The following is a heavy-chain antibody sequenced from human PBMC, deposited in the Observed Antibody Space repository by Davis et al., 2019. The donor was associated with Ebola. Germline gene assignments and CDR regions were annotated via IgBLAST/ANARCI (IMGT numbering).Heavy chain of an antibody. V-gene: IGHV3-30-3*01. Sequence: GESLKISCAASEFTFSSYAMHWVRQAPGKGLEWVAVISYDGSNKYYADSVKGRFTISRDNSKNTLYLQMNSLRAEDTAVYYCARETIIAAAGTSWFDPWGQGTLVTVSS. CDR1: EFTFSSYA. J-gene: IGHJ5*02. CDR2: ISYDGSNK. D-gene: IGHD6-13*01. CDR3: ARETIIAAAGTSWFDP.